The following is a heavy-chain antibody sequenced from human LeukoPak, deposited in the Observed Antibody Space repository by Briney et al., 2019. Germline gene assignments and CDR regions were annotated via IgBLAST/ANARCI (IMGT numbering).Heavy chain of an antibody. V-gene: IGHV4-61*02. J-gene: IGHJ6*03. CDR1: GGSISSGSYY. CDR2: IYTSGST. CDR3: AREYCSSTSCYKNYYYMDV. Sequence: SQTLSLTCTVSGGSISSGSYYWSWIQQPAGKGLEWIGRIYTSGSTNYNPSLKSRVTISVDTSKNQFSLKLSSVTAADTAVYYCAREYCSSTSCYKNYYYMDVWGKGTTVTVSS. D-gene: IGHD2-2*02.